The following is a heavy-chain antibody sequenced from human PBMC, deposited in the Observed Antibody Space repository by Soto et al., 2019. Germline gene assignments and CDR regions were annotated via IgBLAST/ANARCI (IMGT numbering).Heavy chain of an antibody. V-gene: IGHV1-69*13. CDR2: IIPIFGTA. CDR3: ARANYYDSSGYSPPGFDP. D-gene: IGHD3-22*01. Sequence: ASVKVSCKASGGTFSIYAISWVRQAPGQGLEWMGGIIPIFGTANYAQKFQGRVTITADESTSTAYMELSSLRSEDTAVYYCARANYYDSSGYSPPGFDPWGQGTLVTVSS. J-gene: IGHJ5*02. CDR1: GGTFSIYA.